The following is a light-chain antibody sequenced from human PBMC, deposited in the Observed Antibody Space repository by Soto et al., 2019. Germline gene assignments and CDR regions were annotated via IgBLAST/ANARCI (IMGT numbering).Light chain of an antibody. CDR2: GAS. CDR3: RQYGNCHS. Sequence: EIVMTQSPATLSVSPGERATLSCRASQSVSRNLAWYQQRPGQAPRLLISGASTRATGIAARFSGSGSGRAYSLNIINLQCEDSALFNCRQYGNCHSLGEGTGVEMK. J-gene: IGKJ5*01. V-gene: IGKV3-15*01. CDR1: QSVSRN.